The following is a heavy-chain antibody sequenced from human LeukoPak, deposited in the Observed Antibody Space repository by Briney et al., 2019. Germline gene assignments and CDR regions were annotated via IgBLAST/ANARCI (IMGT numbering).Heavy chain of an antibody. D-gene: IGHD2-2*01. J-gene: IGHJ5*02. CDR3: ASLGIVVVPAATPTPDPPNWFDP. CDR2: INHSGST. CDR1: GGSFSGYY. V-gene: IGHV4-34*01. Sequence: SETLSLTCAVYGGSFSGYYWSWIRQPPGKGLEWIGEINHSGSTNYNPSLKSRVTISVDTSKNQFSLKLSSVTAAETAVYYCASLGIVVVPAATPTPDPPNWFDPWGQGTLVTVSS.